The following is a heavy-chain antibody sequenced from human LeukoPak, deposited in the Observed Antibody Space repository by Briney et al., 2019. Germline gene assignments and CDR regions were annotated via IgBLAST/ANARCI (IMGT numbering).Heavy chain of an antibody. V-gene: IGHV3-64D*06. D-gene: IGHD1-14*01. CDR3: VSPVFINF. CDR1: GFPFSTLG. J-gene: IGHJ4*01. CDR2: IGSDGDGT. Sequence: GGSLRLSCSASGFPFSTLGMHWVRQAPGKGLEHVSTIGSDGDGTYYADSVKDRFIIPRDNSKNAVYLQMSSLRPEDTAVYYCVSPVFINFWGQGTLVTVSS.